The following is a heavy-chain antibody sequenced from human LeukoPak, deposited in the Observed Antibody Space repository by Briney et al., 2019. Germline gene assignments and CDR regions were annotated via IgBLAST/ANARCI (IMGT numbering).Heavy chain of an antibody. CDR3: ARGLGFYGDLDY. V-gene: IGHV1-46*01. D-gene: IGHD4-17*01. CDR2: INPSGGST. J-gene: IGHJ4*02. CDR1: GYTFTNYG. Sequence: ASVKVSCKASGYTFTNYGISWVRQGPGQGLEWMGIINPSGGSTSYAQKFQGRVTMTRDTSTSTVYMELSSLRSEDTAVYYCARGLGFYGDLDYWGQGTLVTVSS.